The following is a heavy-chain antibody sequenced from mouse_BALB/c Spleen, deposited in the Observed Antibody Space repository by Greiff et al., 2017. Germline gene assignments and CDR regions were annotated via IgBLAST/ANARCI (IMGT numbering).Heavy chain of an antibody. V-gene: IGHV5-4*02. Sequence: EVQRVESGGGLVKPGGSLKLSCAASGFTFSDYYMYWVRQTPEKRLEWVATISDGGSYTYYPDSVKGRFTISRDNAKNNLYLQMSSLKSEDTAMYYCARDGLYDGYPTFAYWGQGTLVTVSA. CDR2: ISDGGSYT. D-gene: IGHD2-3*01. J-gene: IGHJ3*01. CDR3: ARDGLYDGYPTFAY. CDR1: GFTFSDYY.